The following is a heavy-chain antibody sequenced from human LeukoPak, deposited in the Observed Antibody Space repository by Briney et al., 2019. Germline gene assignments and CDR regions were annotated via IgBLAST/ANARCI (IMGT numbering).Heavy chain of an antibody. J-gene: IGHJ5*02. Sequence: ASVNVSCKASGYTFTSYDINWVRQATGQGLEWMGWMNPNSGNTGYAQKFQGRVTMTRNTSISTAYMELSSLRSEDTAVYYCARGWVNCSGGSGYSSWFDPWGQGTLVTVSS. CDR3: ARGWVNCSGGSGYSSWFDP. V-gene: IGHV1-8*01. CDR2: MNPNSGNT. D-gene: IGHD2-15*01. CDR1: GYTFTSYD.